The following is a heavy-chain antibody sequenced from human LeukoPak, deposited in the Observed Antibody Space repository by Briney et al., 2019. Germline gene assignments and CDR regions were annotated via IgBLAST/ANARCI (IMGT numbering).Heavy chain of an antibody. D-gene: IGHD3-10*01. CDR2: IYTSGST. V-gene: IGHV4-4*09. J-gene: IGHJ4*02. Sequence: SETLSLTCTVSGGSISTYYWSWIRQPPGKGLEWIGYIYTSGSTDYNPSLKSRVTISLDTSNNQFSLNLNPVTAADTAVYYCARSRGRKVTPFDSWGQGILVTVSS. CDR1: GGSISTYY. CDR3: ARSRGRKVTPFDS.